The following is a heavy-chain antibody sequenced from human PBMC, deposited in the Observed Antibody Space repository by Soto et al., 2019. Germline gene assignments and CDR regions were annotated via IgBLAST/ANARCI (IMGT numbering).Heavy chain of an antibody. D-gene: IGHD6-13*01. J-gene: IGHJ4*02. CDR2: SNSDGRST. V-gene: IGHV3-74*01. CDR1: GFTFSTYC. CDR3: ARETSSWSLDY. Sequence: XGSLRLSCAASGFTFSTYCRHWVRQAPGKGLVWVSRSNSDGRSTDHADSVKGRLTISRDSAKNTLYLQMNSLRVEDTAVYYCARETSSWSLDYWGQGMLVPSPQ.